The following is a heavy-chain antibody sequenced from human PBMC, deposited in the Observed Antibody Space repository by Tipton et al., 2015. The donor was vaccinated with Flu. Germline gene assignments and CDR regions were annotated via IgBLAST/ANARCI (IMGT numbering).Heavy chain of an antibody. V-gene: IGHV1-18*01. Sequence: QLVQSGAEVKKPGASVKVSCKASGYTFTSYGISWVRQAPGQGLEWMGWISAYNGNTNYAQKLQGRVTMTTDTSTSTAYMELRSLRSDDTAVYYCARRGYSYDSSGYGDSYSSSGMDAWGQGTTVTVSS. D-gene: IGHD3-22*01. CDR3: ARRGYSYDSSGYGDSYSSSGMDA. J-gene: IGHJ6*02. CDR2: ISAYNGNT. CDR1: GYTFTSYG.